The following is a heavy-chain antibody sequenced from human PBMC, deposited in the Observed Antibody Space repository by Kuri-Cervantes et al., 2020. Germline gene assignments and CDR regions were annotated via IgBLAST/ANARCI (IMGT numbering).Heavy chain of an antibody. D-gene: IGHD3-10*01. CDR2: ISAYNGNT. CDR1: GYTFTCYG. Sequence: AAVQVSCKASGYTFTCYGISWVRQAPGQGLEWMGWISAYNGNTNYAQKPQGRVTMTTDTSTSIAYMELRSLRSDDTAVYYCARGENYYGSGDWGQGTLVTVSS. J-gene: IGHJ4*02. V-gene: IGHV1-18*01. CDR3: ARGENYYGSGD.